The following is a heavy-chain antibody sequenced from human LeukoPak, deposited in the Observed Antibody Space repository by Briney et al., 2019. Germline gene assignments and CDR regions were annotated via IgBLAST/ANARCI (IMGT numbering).Heavy chain of an antibody. Sequence: ASVKVSCKASGGTFSSYAISWVRQAPGQGLEWMGRIIPILGIANYAQKFQGRVTNTADKSTSTAYMELSSLRSEDTAVYYCATSTVTPYEHYWGQGTLVTVSS. D-gene: IGHD4-17*01. CDR1: GGTFSSYA. J-gene: IGHJ4*02. V-gene: IGHV1-69*04. CDR2: IIPILGIA. CDR3: ATSTVTPYEHY.